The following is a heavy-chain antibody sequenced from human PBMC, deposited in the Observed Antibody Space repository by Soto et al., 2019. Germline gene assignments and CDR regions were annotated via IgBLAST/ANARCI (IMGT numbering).Heavy chain of an antibody. Sequence: QLGGSLRLSCAASGFPFSPYTMHWVRQAPGQGLEWVAVISYDGTNQYYADSVKGRFIISRDNSNNTLSLQMHSLKSEDTAVYFCARGAIVGVNDVFDVWGQGTMVTVSS. CDR1: GFPFSPYT. CDR3: ARGAIVGVNDVFDV. D-gene: IGHD1-26*01. V-gene: IGHV3-30*14. J-gene: IGHJ3*01. CDR2: ISYDGTNQ.